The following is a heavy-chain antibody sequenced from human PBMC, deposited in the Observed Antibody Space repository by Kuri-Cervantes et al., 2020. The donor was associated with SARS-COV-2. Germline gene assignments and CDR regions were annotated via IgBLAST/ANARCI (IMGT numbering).Heavy chain of an antibody. CDR3: ARAPDGYCSGGSCYSGYFQH. CDR2: TYHRSKWYN. CDR1: VDSVSSTSAA. J-gene: IGHJ1*01. Sequence: SQTLSLTCAISVDSVSSTSAAWNWIRQSPSRGLEWLGRTYHRSKWYNEYAVSVKSRITINPDTSKNQFSLQLNFVTPEDTAVYYCARAPDGYCSGGSCYSGYFQHWGQGTLVTVSS. D-gene: IGHD2-15*01. V-gene: IGHV6-1*01.